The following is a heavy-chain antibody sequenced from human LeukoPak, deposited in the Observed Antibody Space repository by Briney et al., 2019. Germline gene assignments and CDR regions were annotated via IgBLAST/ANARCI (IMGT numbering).Heavy chain of an antibody. J-gene: IGHJ3*02. CDR3: ARAKTGTTWGGTFDI. D-gene: IGHD1-14*01. CDR1: GDSIGTYF. Sequence: PSETLSLTCSVSGDSIGTYFWNWIRQSPGKGLEWIGYIFHTGSTNYNPSLKSRLTISLDTSKNQFSLRLISVTAADTAVYFCARAKTGTTWGGTFDIWGHGTMVTVSS. V-gene: IGHV4-59*01. CDR2: IFHTGST.